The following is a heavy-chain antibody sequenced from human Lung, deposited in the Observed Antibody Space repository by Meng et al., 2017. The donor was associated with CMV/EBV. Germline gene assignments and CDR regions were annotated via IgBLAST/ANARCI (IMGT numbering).Heavy chain of an antibody. CDR2: INPYSGDT. CDR3: ARDPGASDWSGYNDY. Sequence: ASVXVSXKASGYSFTDYYIHWVRLAPGQGLEWMGRINPYSGDTHFAQNFQGRVTMTRDTSISTAYMELTSLTSDDTAIYYCARDPGASDWSGYNDYWGEEAXVTVSS. V-gene: IGHV1-2*02. J-gene: IGHJ4*02. CDR1: GYSFTDYY. D-gene: IGHD3-3*01.